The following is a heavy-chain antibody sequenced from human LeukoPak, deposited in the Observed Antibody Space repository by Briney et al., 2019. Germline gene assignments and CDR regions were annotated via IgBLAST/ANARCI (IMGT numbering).Heavy chain of an antibody. D-gene: IGHD6-19*01. CDR2: IKSNTEGGTT. CDR3: TTGAGTYSSAWPDY. CDR1: GFTFSKAW. Sequence: KSGGSLRLSCAASGFTFSKAWMAWVRQAPGKGLEWVGRIKSNTEGGTTEYAAPVKGRFNISRDESKNTLSLQMNSLKTEDTAVYYCTTGAGTYSSAWPDYWGQGTLVTVSS. J-gene: IGHJ4*02. V-gene: IGHV3-15*01.